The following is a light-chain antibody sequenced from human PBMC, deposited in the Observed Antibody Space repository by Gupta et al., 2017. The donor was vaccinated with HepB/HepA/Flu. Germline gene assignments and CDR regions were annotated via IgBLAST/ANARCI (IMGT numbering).Light chain of an antibody. Sequence: DIQMTQSPSSLSASVGDRVTITCRASQSTSSYLNWYQQKPGKAPKLLIYAASSLQSGVPSRFSGSGSGTXFTLTIXSLQPEDFATYYCKQSYRTPPTFGXGTKVEIK. V-gene: IGKV1-39*01. CDR2: AAS. CDR3: KQSYRTPPT. J-gene: IGKJ4*01. CDR1: QSTSSY.